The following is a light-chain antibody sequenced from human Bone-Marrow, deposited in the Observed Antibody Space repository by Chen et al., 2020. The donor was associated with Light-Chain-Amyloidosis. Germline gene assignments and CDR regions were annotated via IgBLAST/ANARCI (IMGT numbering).Light chain of an antibody. CDR1: DLPTKY. J-gene: IGLJ2*01. CDR2: RET. V-gene: IGLV3-25*03. CDR3: QSADSSGTYEVI. Sequence: SYDLTQPPSVPVSPGQTARITCSGDDLPTKYAYWYQQKPGQAPVLVIHRETERPSGISERFSGSSSGTTATLTISGVQAEDEADYHCQSADSSGTYEVIFGGGTKLTVL.